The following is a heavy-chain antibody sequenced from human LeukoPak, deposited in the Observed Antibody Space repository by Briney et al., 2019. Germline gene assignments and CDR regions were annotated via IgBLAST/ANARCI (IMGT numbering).Heavy chain of an antibody. CDR3: ARGDYYDSSGYYPAFDI. CDR1: GGSFSGYY. Sequence: SETLSLTCAVYGGSFSGYYWSWIRQPPGKGLEWIGEINHSGSTKYNPSLKSRVTISVDTSKNQFSLKLGSVTAADTAVYYCARGDYYDSSGYYPAFDIWGQGTMVTVSS. D-gene: IGHD3-22*01. J-gene: IGHJ3*02. V-gene: IGHV4-34*01. CDR2: INHSGST.